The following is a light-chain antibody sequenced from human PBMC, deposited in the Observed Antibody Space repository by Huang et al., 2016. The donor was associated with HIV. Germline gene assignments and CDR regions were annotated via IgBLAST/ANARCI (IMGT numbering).Light chain of an antibody. CDR3: QQYSTSSYT. V-gene: IGKV3D-20*01. Sequence: IVLTQSPATLSLSPGGRATLTCGASQSWRNKYLAWYQQKPGLAPRLLIYEDHVRSTGITDRFSGSGSGTDFTLTINRLEPEDLAMYYCQQYSTSSYTFGQGTKVDI. CDR2: EDH. J-gene: IGKJ2*01. CDR1: QSWRNKY.